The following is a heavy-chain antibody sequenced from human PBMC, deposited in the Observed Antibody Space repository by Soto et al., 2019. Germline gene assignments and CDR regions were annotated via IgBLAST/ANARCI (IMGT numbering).Heavy chain of an antibody. Sequence: NPSETLSLTCTVSGDSISIGDYYWSWIRQPPGKGLEWIGYTYYSGNTYYNPSLKSRITISVDMSKNQFSLKLSSVTAADTAVYYCARAVDSGGFPDAFDIWGQGTMVTVSS. V-gene: IGHV4-30-4*01. D-gene: IGHD3-22*01. J-gene: IGHJ3*02. CDR1: GDSISIGDYY. CDR3: ARAVDSGGFPDAFDI. CDR2: TYYSGNT.